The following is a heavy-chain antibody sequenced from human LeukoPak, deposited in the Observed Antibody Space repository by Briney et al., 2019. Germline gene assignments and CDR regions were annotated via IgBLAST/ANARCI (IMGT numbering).Heavy chain of an antibody. CDR2: IYTSGST. CDR3: ARVESYYNSWDFDY. V-gene: IGHV4-4*07. Sequence: PSETLSLTCTVSGGSISSCYWSWIRQPAGKGLEWIGRIYTSGSTNYNPSLKSRVTMSVDTSKNQFSLKLSSVTAADTAVYYCARVESYYNSWDFDYWGQGTLATVSS. D-gene: IGHD3-10*01. J-gene: IGHJ4*02. CDR1: GGSISSCY.